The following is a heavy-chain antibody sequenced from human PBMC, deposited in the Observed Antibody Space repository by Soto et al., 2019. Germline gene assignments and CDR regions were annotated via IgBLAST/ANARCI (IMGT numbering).Heavy chain of an antibody. D-gene: IGHD1-26*01. CDR1: ESTVSRDW. V-gene: IGHV3-7*04. CDR3: SGGVGDAF. Sequence: EVHLVESGGGLVETGGPLRLSCATFESTVSRDWMNWVRQAPGKGLEWVAHINHDGSEKYYVDSVKGRFTISRDNPNKSLYLQMSSPRPADTAMYYCSGGVGDAFWGQGTLVTVSS. J-gene: IGHJ4*02. CDR2: INHDGSEK.